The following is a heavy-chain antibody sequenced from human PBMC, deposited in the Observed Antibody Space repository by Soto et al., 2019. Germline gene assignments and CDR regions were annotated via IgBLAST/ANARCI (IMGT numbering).Heavy chain of an antibody. CDR1: GFTFSSYG. D-gene: IGHD6-19*01. CDR2: IWYDGSNK. CDR3: ARARGSSGWYSTFDY. Sequence: PGGSLRLSCAASGFTFSSYGMHWVRQAPGKGLEWVAVIWYDGSNKYYADSVKGRFTISRDNSKNTLYLQMNSLRAEDTAVYYCARARGSSGWYSTFDYWGQGTLVTVSS. J-gene: IGHJ4*02. V-gene: IGHV3-33*01.